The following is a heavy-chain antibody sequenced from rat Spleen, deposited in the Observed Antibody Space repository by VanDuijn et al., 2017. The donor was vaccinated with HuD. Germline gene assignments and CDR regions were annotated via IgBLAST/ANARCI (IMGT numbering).Heavy chain of an antibody. V-gene: IGHV5-25*01. Sequence: EVQLVESGGGLVQPGGSLRLSCTTSGFTFRNYDMAWVRQAPTKGLEWVASISPSGGSTYYRDSVKGRFTVSRDNAKSTLYLQMDSLRSEDTATYYCARQETSGYSNWFTFWGHGTLVTVSS. D-gene: IGHD4-3*01. CDR1: GFTFRNYD. CDR2: ISPSGGST. CDR3: ARQETSGYSNWFTF. J-gene: IGHJ3*01.